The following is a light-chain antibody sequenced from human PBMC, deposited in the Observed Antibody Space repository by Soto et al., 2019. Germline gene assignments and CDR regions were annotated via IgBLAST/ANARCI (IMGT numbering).Light chain of an antibody. Sequence: SVLTQPRSVSGSPGQSVTISCTGTSSDVGGYNYVSWYQQHPDKAPKVMIYDVTKRPSGVPDRFSGSKSGNTASLTISGLQAEDEADYYCCSYAGSYIYVFGTGTKVTV. CDR3: CSYAGSYIYV. V-gene: IGLV2-11*01. J-gene: IGLJ1*01. CDR2: DVT. CDR1: SSDVGGYNY.